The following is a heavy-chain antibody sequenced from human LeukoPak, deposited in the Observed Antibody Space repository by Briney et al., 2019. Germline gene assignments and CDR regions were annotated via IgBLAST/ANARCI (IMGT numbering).Heavy chain of an antibody. CDR3: AREGPPYSSGFFPSNNWFDP. J-gene: IGHJ5*02. CDR2: ISAYNGNT. CDR1: GYTFTSYS. Sequence: ASVKVSCKASGYTFTSYSISWVRQAPGQGLEWMGWISAYNGNTNYAQKLQGRVTMTTDTSTSTAYMELRSLRSDDTAVYYCAREGPPYSSGFFPSNNWFDPWGQGTLVTVSS. D-gene: IGHD6-19*01. V-gene: IGHV1-18*01.